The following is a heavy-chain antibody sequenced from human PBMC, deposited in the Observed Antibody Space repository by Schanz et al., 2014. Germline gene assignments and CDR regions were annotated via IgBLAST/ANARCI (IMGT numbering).Heavy chain of an antibody. V-gene: IGHV1-46*03. CDR3: ARGSPENMIRGELDY. CDR1: GYTFSDYG. Sequence: QVQLVQSGAEVKKPGASVKVSCKTSGYTFSDYGITWVRQAPGQGLEWMGIINPIGGSTAYAQKFRGAVTLTTDTSTDTAYLELTSLRSEDTAVYYCARGSPENMIRGELDYWGQGTLVTVSS. D-gene: IGHD3-10*01. J-gene: IGHJ4*02. CDR2: INPIGGST.